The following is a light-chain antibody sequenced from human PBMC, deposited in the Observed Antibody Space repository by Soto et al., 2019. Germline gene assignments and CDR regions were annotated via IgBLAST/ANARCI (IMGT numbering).Light chain of an antibody. J-gene: IGKJ5*01. CDR1: QSVDSTY. CDR3: QQYGNSPVT. Sequence: EIVLTQSPGTLSLSPGERATLSCRASQSVDSTYLAWYQQKPDQSPRLLIYATSTRAAGIPDRFSGSESGTDFTLTISRLEPEDFAVYSCQQYGNSPVTFGQGTRLEIK. V-gene: IGKV3-20*01. CDR2: ATS.